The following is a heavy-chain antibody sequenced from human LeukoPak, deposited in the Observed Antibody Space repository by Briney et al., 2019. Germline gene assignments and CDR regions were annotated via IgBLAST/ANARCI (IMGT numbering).Heavy chain of an antibody. CDR2: IKQDGSEK. CDR1: GFTFSSYW. J-gene: IGHJ4*02. V-gene: IGHV3-7*01. Sequence: GGSLRLSCAASGFTFSSYWMSWVRQAPGKGLEWVANIKQDGSEKYYVDSVKGRFTISRDNAKNSLYLQMNSLRAEDTAAYYCARDMFTMVRGVNYFDYWGQGTLVTVSS. CDR3: ARDMFTMVRGVNYFDY. D-gene: IGHD3-10*01.